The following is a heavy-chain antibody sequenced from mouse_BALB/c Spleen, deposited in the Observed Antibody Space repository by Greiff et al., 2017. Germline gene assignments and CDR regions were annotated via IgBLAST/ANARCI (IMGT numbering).Heavy chain of an antibody. J-gene: IGHJ2*01. CDR2: INPYNDGT. D-gene: IGHD1-1*01. Sequence: EVQLQQSGPELVKPGASVKMSCKASGYTFTSYVMHWVKQKPGQGLEWIGYINPYNDGTKYNEKFKGKATLTSDKSSSTAYMELSSLTSEDSAVYYCGPYYGSSPLDYWGQGTTLTVSS. V-gene: IGHV1-14*01. CDR3: GPYYGSSPLDY. CDR1: GYTFTSYV.